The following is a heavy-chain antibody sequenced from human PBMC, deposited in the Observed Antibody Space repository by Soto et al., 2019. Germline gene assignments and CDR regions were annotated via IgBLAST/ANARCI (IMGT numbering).Heavy chain of an antibody. CDR2: IVPNIGTV. Sequence: QVQLVQSGAEVMQPGSSVKVSCKPSGGTLTNFINYPINWVRQSPGQGLEWMGGIVPNIGTVNYAQKFQGRVTMTADKSTSTVYMELRRLRSDDSALYYCARRNTAGFLRYFDNWGQGTLVTVSS. CDR3: ARRNTAGFLRYFDN. J-gene: IGHJ4*02. CDR1: GGTLTNFINYP. V-gene: IGHV1-69*06. D-gene: IGHD6-19*01.